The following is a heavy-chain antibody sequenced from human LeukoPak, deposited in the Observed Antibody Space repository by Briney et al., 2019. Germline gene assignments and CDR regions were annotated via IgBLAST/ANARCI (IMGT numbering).Heavy chain of an antibody. CDR3: AGDQGESSGWFDY. CDR1: GFTFSSCA. Sequence: QSGGSLRLSCAASGFTFSSCAMHWVRQAPGKGLEWVAVISYDGSNKYYADSVKGRFTISRDNSKNTLYLQMNSLRAEDTAVYYCAGDQGESSGWFDYWGQGTLVTVSS. V-gene: IGHV3-30*04. J-gene: IGHJ4*02. CDR2: ISYDGSNK. D-gene: IGHD6-19*01.